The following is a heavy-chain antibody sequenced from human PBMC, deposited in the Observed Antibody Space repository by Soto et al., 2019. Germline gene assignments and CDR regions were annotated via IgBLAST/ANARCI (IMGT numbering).Heavy chain of an antibody. CDR1: GGSISRGDYF. V-gene: IGHV4-30-4*01. Sequence: QVQLQESGPGLVKTSQTLSLTCTVSGGSISRGDYFWNWIRQPPGKGLEWIGYIYDSGTTYYNPSLKSRVTISADTSKNQFSLKLSSVTAADTAVYYCARDTAMISGWFDPWGQGTLVTVSS. CDR2: IYDSGTT. CDR3: ARDTAMISGWFDP. D-gene: IGHD5-18*01. J-gene: IGHJ5*02.